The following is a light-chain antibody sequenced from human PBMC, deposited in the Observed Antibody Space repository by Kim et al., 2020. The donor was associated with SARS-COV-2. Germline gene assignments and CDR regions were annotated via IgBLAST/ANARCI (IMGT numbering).Light chain of an antibody. V-gene: IGKV3-15*01. Sequence: EIVMTQSPATLSVSPGERATLSCRASQSVSSNLAWYQQKPGQAPRLLIYGASIRATGIPASFSGSGSGTEFTLTIGSLQSEDFAVYYCQQYNEWPLTFGGGTKVDIK. CDR3: QQYNEWPLT. CDR1: QSVSSN. J-gene: IGKJ4*01. CDR2: GAS.